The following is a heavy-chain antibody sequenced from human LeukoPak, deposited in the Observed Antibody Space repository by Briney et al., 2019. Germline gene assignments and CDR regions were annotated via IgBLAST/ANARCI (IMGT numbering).Heavy chain of an antibody. V-gene: IGHV3-23*01. Sequence: GGSLRLSCAASGFTFSSYAMSWVRQAPGKGLEWVSAISDSGGSTYYADSVKGRFTISRDNSKNTLYLQMNSLRAEDTAVYYCAPARLLSWFDPWGQGTLVTVSS. D-gene: IGHD3-10*01. CDR3: APARLLSWFDP. J-gene: IGHJ5*02. CDR2: ISDSGGST. CDR1: GFTFSSYA.